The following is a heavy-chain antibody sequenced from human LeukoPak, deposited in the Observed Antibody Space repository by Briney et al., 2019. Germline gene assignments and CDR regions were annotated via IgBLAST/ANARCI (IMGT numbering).Heavy chain of an antibody. D-gene: IGHD2-15*01. CDR1: GCTFTSYD. J-gene: IGHJ4*02. V-gene: IGHV1-8*01. CDR3: ARGSPREDIDY. CDR2: MNPNSGNT. Sequence: ASVKVSCKASGCTFTSYDINWVRQATGQGLEWMGWMNPNSGNTGYAQKFQGRVTMTRNTSMSTAYMELSSLRSEDTAVYYCARGSPREDIDYWGQGTLVTVSS.